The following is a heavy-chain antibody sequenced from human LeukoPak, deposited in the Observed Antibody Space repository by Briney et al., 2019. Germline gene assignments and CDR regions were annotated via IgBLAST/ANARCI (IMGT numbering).Heavy chain of an antibody. V-gene: IGHV4-34*01. Sequence: SETLSLTCAVYGGSFSGYYWSWIRQPPGKGLEWIGEINHSGSTNYNPSLKSRVTISVDTSKNQFSLKLSSVTAADTAVYYCARGGDCGDYLFDYWGQGTLVTVSS. CDR3: ARGGDCGDYLFDY. D-gene: IGHD4-17*01. J-gene: IGHJ4*02. CDR2: INHSGST. CDR1: GGSFSGYY.